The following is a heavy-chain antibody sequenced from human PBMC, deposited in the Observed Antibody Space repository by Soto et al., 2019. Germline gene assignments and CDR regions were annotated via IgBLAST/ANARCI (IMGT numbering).Heavy chain of an antibody. D-gene: IGHD5-18*01. J-gene: IGHJ6*02. CDR3: XRDRGYRHGRFLYGMDV. CDR2: IRSKAYGGTT. Sequence: GVSRRRSWTGSGCSFGCYAMSWFRQAPGKGREWVGFIRSKAYGGTTEYAASVKGRFTISRDAPKSVAYPQMNSLKTDDTAVYYCXRDRGYRHGRFLYGMDVWGPGTTVTVSS. CDR1: GCSFGCYA. V-gene: IGHV3-49*03.